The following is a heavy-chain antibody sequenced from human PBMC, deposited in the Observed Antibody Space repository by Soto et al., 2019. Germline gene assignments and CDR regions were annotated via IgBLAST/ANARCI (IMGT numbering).Heavy chain of an antibody. Sequence: PGGSLRLSCAASGFTFTTYWMHWVRQAPGKGLEWVSRISIDGSGTAYADSVKGRFTISRDNAKNTLYLQMNSLRGEDTAVYYCTKGHSGYDYADWGLGTLVTVSS. D-gene: IGHD5-12*01. CDR1: GFTFTTYW. CDR3: TKGHSGYDYAD. CDR2: ISIDGSGT. V-gene: IGHV3-74*01. J-gene: IGHJ4*02.